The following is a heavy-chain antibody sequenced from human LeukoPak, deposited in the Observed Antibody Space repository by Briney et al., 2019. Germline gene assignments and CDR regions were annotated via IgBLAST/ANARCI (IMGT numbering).Heavy chain of an antibody. D-gene: IGHD6-13*01. CDR2: IYTSGST. V-gene: IGHV4-4*07. CDR3: ARGVAAAGTAFDY. CDR1: GGSISGYY. J-gene: IGHJ4*02. Sequence: SETLSLTCTVSGGSISGYYWNWIRQPAGKGLEWIGRIYTSGSTNYNPSLKSRVTISVDTSKNQFSLKLSSVTAADTAVYYCARGVAAAGTAFDYWGQGTLVTVSS.